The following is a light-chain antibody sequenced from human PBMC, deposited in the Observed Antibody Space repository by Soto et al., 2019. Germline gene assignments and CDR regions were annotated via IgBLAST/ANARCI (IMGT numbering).Light chain of an antibody. J-gene: IGKJ2*01. Sequence: EIVLTQSPGTLSLSPGERATLSCRATQSVTGNYLAWYQQHYGQPPRLLIYGASDRATGIPERFNGSGSGTVFTLTISCVEPEDFAVYYCQQYGRSPTFGLGTKLEIK. CDR2: GAS. CDR1: QSVTGNY. V-gene: IGKV3-20*01. CDR3: QQYGRSPT.